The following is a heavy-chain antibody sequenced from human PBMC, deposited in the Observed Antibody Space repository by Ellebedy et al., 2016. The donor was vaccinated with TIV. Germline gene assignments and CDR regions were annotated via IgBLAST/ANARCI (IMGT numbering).Heavy chain of an antibody. V-gene: IGHV3-66*01. CDR3: ARGGYGGSSHWSFDP. D-gene: IGHD1-26*01. CDR2: IYIGGST. CDR1: GFTVSSTY. Sequence: PGGSLRLSCAASGFTVSSTYMSRVRQAPGKGLEWVSVIYIGGSTNYANSVKGRFTISRDNSKNTLYLQMNSLRAEDTAVYYCARGGYGGSSHWSFDPWGRGTLVTVSS. J-gene: IGHJ2*01.